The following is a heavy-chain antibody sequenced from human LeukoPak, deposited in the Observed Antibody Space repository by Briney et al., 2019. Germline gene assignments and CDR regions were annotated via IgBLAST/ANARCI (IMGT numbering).Heavy chain of an antibody. CDR1: GFTFSTYG. CDR2: ISSSTSTI. V-gene: IGHV3-48*02. Sequence: PGGSLRLACAASGFTFSTYGMNWVRQAPGKGLEWVSYISSSTSTIYYAHSVKGRFTISRDNAKNSLYLQMNSLRDEDTAVYYCARSYCGGGFCYSGFDFWGQGTLVTVSS. CDR3: ARSYCGGGFCYSGFDF. D-gene: IGHD2-15*01. J-gene: IGHJ4*02.